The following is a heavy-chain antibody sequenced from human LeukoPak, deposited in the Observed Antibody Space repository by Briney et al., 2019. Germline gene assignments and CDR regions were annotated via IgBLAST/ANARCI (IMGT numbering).Heavy chain of an antibody. J-gene: IGHJ4*02. Sequence: GESLKISCKGSGYSFSSYWIAWVHQMPGKGLEWMAIIYPADSDTRYSPSFQGQVTISADKSINTAYLQWSSLKASDTATYYCARPDSSGYYVVWGQGTLVTVSS. CDR2: IYPADSDT. CDR3: ARPDSSGYYVV. CDR1: GYSFSSYW. D-gene: IGHD6-19*01. V-gene: IGHV5-51*07.